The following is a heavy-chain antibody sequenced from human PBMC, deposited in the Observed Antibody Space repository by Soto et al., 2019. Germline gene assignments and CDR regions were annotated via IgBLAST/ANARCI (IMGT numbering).Heavy chain of an antibody. J-gene: IGHJ4*02. Sequence: GASVKVSCKASGYTFTSYYMHWVRQAPGQGLEWMGIINPSGGSTSYAQKFQGRFTISRDNSKNTLYLQMNSLRAEDTAVYYCARGGYDTMVRGAYPAPFDYWGQGTLVTVSS. D-gene: IGHD3-10*01. CDR3: ARGGYDTMVRGAYPAPFDY. CDR1: GYTFTSYY. V-gene: IGHV1-46*01. CDR2: INPSGGST.